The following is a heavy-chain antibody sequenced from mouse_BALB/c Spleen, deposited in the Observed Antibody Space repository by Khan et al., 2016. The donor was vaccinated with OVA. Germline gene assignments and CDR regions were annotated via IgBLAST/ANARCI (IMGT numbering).Heavy chain of an antibody. CDR3: ARAYYGNYREAMDY. CDR2: IWGDGST. CDR1: GFSLTGFG. Sequence: QVQLQQSGPGLVAPSQSLSITCTVSGFSLTGFGVNWVRQPPGKGLEWLGMIWGDGSTDYNSALKSRLNLSKDNSKSQVFLKMNSLQTNDTARYCCARAYYGNYREAMDYWGQGTSVTVSS. J-gene: IGHJ4*01. V-gene: IGHV2-6-7*01. D-gene: IGHD2-10*01.